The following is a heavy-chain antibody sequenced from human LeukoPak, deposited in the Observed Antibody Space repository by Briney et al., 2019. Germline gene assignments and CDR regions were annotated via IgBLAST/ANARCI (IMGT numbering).Heavy chain of an antibody. Sequence: SETLSLTCTVSGGSISSSSYYWGWIRQPPGKGLEWIGEINHSGSTNYNPSLKSRVTISVDTSKNQFSLKLSSVTAADTAVYYCARGAYGGNSGKFGYWGQGTLVTVSS. CDR3: ARGAYGGNSGKFGY. J-gene: IGHJ4*02. CDR2: INHSGST. D-gene: IGHD4-23*01. V-gene: IGHV4-39*07. CDR1: GGSISSSSYY.